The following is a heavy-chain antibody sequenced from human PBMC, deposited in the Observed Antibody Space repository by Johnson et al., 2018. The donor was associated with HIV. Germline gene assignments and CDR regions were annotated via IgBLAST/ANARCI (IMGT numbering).Heavy chain of an antibody. Sequence: QVQLVESGGGVVQPGRSLRLSCAASEFTFNTYAMHWVRQAPGKGLEWVAVISYDGSNKYYADSVKGRFTISRDNSKNTLYMQMNILKTEDTAVYYCTTDYHVVVGAFDIWGQGTMVTVSS. D-gene: IGHD1-14*01. J-gene: IGHJ3*02. CDR1: EFTFNTYA. V-gene: IGHV3-30*04. CDR2: ISYDGSNK. CDR3: TTDYHVVVGAFDI.